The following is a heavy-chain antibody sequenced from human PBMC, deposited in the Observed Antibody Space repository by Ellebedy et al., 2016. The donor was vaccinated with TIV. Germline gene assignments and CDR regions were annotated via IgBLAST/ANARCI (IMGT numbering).Heavy chain of an antibody. D-gene: IGHD6-13*01. V-gene: IGHV1-18*04. J-gene: IGHJ6*02. Sequence: AASVKVSCKASGYTFTSYGISWVRQAPGQGLEWMGWISGHDGDTNYAQKLQGRVTMTTDTSTSTADMELRSLRSDDTAVYYCARDQQQLVIHNYYGLDVWGQGTTVTVSS. CDR1: GYTFTSYG. CDR2: ISGHDGDT. CDR3: ARDQQQLVIHNYYGLDV.